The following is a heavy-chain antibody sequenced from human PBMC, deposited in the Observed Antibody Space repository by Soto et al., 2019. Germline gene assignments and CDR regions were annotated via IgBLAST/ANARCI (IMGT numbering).Heavy chain of an antibody. Sequence: QVQLVESGGGVVQPGRSLRLSCAASGFTFSSFSLHWVRQAPGKGLEWLALISYDGSNKYNADSEKGRFTISRDNSNNTLYLQLNSLRPEDTAVYYCARTTTVAGTPEFDYWGQGTLVTVSS. CDR2: ISYDGSNK. J-gene: IGHJ4*02. V-gene: IGHV3-30-3*01. CDR1: GFTFSSFS. D-gene: IGHD6-19*01. CDR3: ARTTTVAGTPEFDY.